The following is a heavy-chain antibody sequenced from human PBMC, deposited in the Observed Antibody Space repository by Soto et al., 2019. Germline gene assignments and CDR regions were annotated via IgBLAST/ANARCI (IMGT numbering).Heavy chain of an antibody. CDR3: ARDSLGTETTSWLDP. CDR1: GYTCTNYG. D-gene: IGHD4-4*01. V-gene: IGHV1-18*04. Sequence: QVQLVQSGAEVKKPGASVKVSCKASGYTCTNYGISWVRQAPGQGLEWMGWISAYNGDTNYAQKVQGRVTMTTDTSTRTGYMELRSLKTDDTAMYYGARDSLGTETTSWLDPWGQGTLVTVSS. CDR2: ISAYNGDT. J-gene: IGHJ5*02.